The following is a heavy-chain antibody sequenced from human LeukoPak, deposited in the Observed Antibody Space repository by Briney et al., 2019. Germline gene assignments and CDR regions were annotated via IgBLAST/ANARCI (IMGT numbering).Heavy chain of an antibody. Sequence: GGSLRLSCAASGFTLSSYAMSWVRQAPGKGLEWVSAISGSGGSTYYADSVKGRFTISRDNSKNTLYLQMNSLRAEATAVYYCAKGLYSCYLDYRGQGTLVTVSS. J-gene: IGHJ4*02. V-gene: IGHV3-23*01. CDR3: AKGLYSCYLDY. CDR1: GFTLSSYA. D-gene: IGHD2-15*01. CDR2: ISGSGGST.